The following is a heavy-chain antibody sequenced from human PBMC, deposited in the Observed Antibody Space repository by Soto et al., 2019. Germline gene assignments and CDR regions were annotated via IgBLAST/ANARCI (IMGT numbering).Heavy chain of an antibody. Sequence: GGSLRLSCAASGFTFSSYAMSWVRQAPGKGLEWVSAISGSGGSTYYADSVKGRFTISRDNSKNTLYLQMNSLRAEDTAVYYCARDPLTYYYDSSGYYYWGQGTLVTVSS. CDR3: ARDPLTYYYDSSGYYY. V-gene: IGHV3-23*01. D-gene: IGHD3-22*01. J-gene: IGHJ4*02. CDR1: GFTFSSYA. CDR2: ISGSGGST.